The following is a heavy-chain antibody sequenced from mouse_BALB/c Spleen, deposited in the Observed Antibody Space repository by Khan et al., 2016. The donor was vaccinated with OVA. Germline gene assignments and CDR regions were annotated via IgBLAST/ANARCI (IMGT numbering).Heavy chain of an antibody. V-gene: IGHV5-15*02. CDR3: ARSWAMDY. J-gene: IGHJ4*01. CDR1: GFIFSDYG. Sequence: EVELVESGGGLVQPGGSRKLSCAASGFIFSDYGMAWVRQAPGKGPEWVAFISNLAYSIYYVDTVMGRFTISRENAKNTLYLEMSSLRSEDTAMYYCARSWAMDYWGQGTSVTVSS. CDR2: ISNLAYSI.